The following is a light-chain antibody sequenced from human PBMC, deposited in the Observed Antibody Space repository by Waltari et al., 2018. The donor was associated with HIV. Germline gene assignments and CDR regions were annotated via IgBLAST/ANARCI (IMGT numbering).Light chain of an antibody. CDR3: TSYTTTSCYV. V-gene: IGLV2-14*01. J-gene: IGLJ1*01. CDR1: SSDVGGDNL. Sequence: SALTQSDCVSGSPGQSITISCTGTSSDVGGDNLVSREQHHPGKAPKLMIYEVSNRPSGVSHRFSGSKSGNTASLTISGLQPEDEADYYCTSYTTTSCYVFGTGTKVTVL. CDR2: EVS.